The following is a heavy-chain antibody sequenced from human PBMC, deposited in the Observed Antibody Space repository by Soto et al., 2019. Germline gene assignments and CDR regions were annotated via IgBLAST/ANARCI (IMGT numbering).Heavy chain of an antibody. Sequence: PSETLSLTCSVSGASISSRDYYWGWIRQTPGKGLEWIGNIDYNGVTYYNPSLKSRVTVSNDTSKNQFSLKVASVTAADTAIYYCGRVMIGTSRHTDSDYWGQGTQVTVSS. J-gene: IGHJ4*02. D-gene: IGHD2-2*01. CDR2: IDYNGVT. CDR1: GASISSRDYY. V-gene: IGHV4-39*01. CDR3: GRVMIGTSRHTDSDY.